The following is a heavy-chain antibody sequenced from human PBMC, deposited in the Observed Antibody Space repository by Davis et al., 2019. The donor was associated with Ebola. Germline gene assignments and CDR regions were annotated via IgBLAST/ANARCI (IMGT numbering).Heavy chain of an antibody. CDR1: GYTFTSYD. Sequence: ASVKVSCKASGYTFTSYDINWVRQATGQGLEWMGWMNPNSGNTGYAQKFQGRVTITRNTSISTAYMELSSLGSEDTAVYYCARGWRSSWYRRGYYYYGMDVWGQGTTVTVSS. CDR3: ARGWRSSWYRRGYYYYGMDV. D-gene: IGHD6-13*01. CDR2: MNPNSGNT. J-gene: IGHJ6*02. V-gene: IGHV1-8*03.